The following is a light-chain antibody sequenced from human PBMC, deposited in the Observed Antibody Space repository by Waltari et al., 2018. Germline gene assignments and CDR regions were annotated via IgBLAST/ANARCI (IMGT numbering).Light chain of an antibody. CDR3: QAWDSNTVI. V-gene: IGLV3-1*01. Sequence: SYELTQAPSVSVSPGQTASITCSGEKLENKYVYWYQQKAGQSPVLVIHQDTQRPSGIPERFSGSNSGNTATLTISGTQAVDEADYYCQAWDSNTVIFGGGTKLTVL. CDR1: KLENKY. J-gene: IGLJ2*01. CDR2: QDT.